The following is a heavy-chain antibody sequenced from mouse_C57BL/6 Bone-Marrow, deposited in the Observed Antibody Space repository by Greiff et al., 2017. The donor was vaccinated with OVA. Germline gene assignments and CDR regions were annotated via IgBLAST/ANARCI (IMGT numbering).Heavy chain of an antibody. J-gene: IGHJ2*01. V-gene: IGHV5-17*01. CDR3: ARRELLGYYFDY. CDR2: ISSGSSTI. CDR1: GFTFSDYG. Sequence: EVMLVESGGGLVKPGGSLKLSCAASGFTFSDYGMHWVRQAPEKGLEWVAYISSGSSTIYYADTVKGRFTISRDNAKYTLFLQMPSLRSEDTAMYYCARRELLGYYFDYWGQGTTLTVSS.